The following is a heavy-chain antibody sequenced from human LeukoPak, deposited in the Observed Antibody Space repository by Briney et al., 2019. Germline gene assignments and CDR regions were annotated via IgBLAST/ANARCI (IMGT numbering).Heavy chain of an antibody. V-gene: IGHV4-59*06. CDR1: GGSISSYY. CDR2: IYYSGST. J-gene: IGHJ6*02. CDR3: ARVPLWFGELLRVYYYGMDV. Sequence: SETLSLTCTVSGGSISSYYWSWIRQHPGKGLEWIGHIYYSGSTDSNPSLKSRVTISVDTSKNQFSLKLSSVTAADTAVYYCARVPLWFGELLRVYYYGMDVWGQGTTVTVSS. D-gene: IGHD3-10*01.